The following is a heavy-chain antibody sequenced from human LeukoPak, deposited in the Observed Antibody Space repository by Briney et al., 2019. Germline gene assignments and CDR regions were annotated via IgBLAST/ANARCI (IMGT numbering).Heavy chain of an antibody. J-gene: IGHJ3*02. D-gene: IGHD3-22*01. CDR1: GGSINSSSYY. Sequence: SETLSLNCTVSGGSINSSSYYWGWIRQPPGKGMEWIGCIYNSGSTYYNPSLKSRVTISVDTSKNQFSQKLSFLIAADTPVYYCARHDFFYDSSGYRYDAFDIWGXGTXVTXXS. CDR2: IYNSGST. CDR3: ARHDFFYDSSGYRYDAFDI. V-gene: IGHV4-39*01.